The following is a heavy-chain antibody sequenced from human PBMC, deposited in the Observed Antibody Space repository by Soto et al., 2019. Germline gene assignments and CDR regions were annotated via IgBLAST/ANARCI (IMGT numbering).Heavy chain of an antibody. V-gene: IGHV4-59*01. CDR1: GGSINDFD. CDR2: IYYSGST. Sequence: SETLSLTCTVSGGSINDFDWSWIRQPPGKGLEWIGYIYYSGSTDYNPSLKGRVTISVDTSKNQFSLKLRSVTAADTAVYYCARVGGVAARTFDYWGQGTLVTVS. J-gene: IGHJ4*02. D-gene: IGHD6-6*01. CDR3: ARVGGVAARTFDY.